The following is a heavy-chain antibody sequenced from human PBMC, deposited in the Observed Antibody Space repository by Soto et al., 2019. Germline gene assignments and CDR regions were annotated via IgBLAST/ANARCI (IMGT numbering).Heavy chain of an antibody. CDR1: GGSFSGYY. J-gene: IGHJ6*03. Sequence: QVQLQQWGAGLLKPSETLSLTCAVYGGSFSGYYWSWIRQPPGKGLEWIGEINHSGSTNYNPSLKSRVTISVDTSKNQFYLKLSSVTAADTAVYYCARTRFHYSDYYYMDVWGKGTTVTASS. D-gene: IGHD3-10*01. CDR2: INHSGST. V-gene: IGHV4-34*01. CDR3: ARTRFHYSDYYYMDV.